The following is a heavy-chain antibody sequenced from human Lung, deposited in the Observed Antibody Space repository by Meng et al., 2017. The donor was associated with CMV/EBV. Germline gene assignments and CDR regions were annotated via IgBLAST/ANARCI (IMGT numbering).Heavy chain of an antibody. CDR2: IRYDGSNK. CDR3: AKDRVVVVPAVDAVEI. V-gene: IGHV3-30*02. Sequence: LSLTXAASGFTFSSYGMHWVRQAPGKGLEWVAFIRYDGSNKYYADSVKGRFTISRDNSKNTLYLQMNSLRAEDTAVYYCAKDRVVVVPAVDAVEIWGQGTMVTVSS. J-gene: IGHJ3*02. D-gene: IGHD2-2*01. CDR1: GFTFSSYG.